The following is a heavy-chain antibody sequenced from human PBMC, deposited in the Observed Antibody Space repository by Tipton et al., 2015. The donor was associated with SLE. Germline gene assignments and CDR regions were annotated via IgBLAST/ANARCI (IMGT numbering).Heavy chain of an antibody. CDR3: ARRSLLAVPK. Sequence: TLSLTCSISGSSITSSSHYWAWIRQPPGKGLEWVGRIYDYGNTYYNPSLKSRATISADTSKNLFSLKLSSVTAADMAVYYCARRSLLAVPKWGQGTLVTVSS. J-gene: IGHJ4*02. CDR1: GSSITSSSHY. D-gene: IGHD6-19*01. V-gene: IGHV4-39*02. CDR2: IYDYGNT.